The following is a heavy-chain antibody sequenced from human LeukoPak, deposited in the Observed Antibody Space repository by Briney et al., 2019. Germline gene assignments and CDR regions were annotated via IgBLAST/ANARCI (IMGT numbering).Heavy chain of an antibody. Sequence: ASVKVSCKVSGYTLTELSMHWVRQAPGKGLEWVGGFDPEDGETIYAQKFQGRVTMTEDTSTDTAYMELSSLRSEDTAVYYCATHGRFGELSVDYWGQGTLVTVSS. J-gene: IGHJ4*02. CDR2: FDPEDGET. D-gene: IGHD3-10*01. CDR1: GYTLTELS. V-gene: IGHV1-24*01. CDR3: ATHGRFGELSVDY.